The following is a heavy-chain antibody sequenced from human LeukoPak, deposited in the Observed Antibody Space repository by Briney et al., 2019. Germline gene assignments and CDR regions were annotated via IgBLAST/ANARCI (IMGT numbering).Heavy chain of an antibody. J-gene: IGHJ4*02. D-gene: IGHD6-19*01. CDR1: DDSMNSNSYS. CDR2: IFYSGST. Sequence: SETLSLTCTVSDDSMNSNSYSWAWIRKPPGKGLEWIGTIFYSGSTYYNPSLRGRVAVSGDPSKSQFSLSLNSVSAADTAVYYCARGLGQWLVIGCDCWGQGTLVTVSA. CDR3: ARGLGQWLVIGCDC. V-gene: IGHV4-39*07.